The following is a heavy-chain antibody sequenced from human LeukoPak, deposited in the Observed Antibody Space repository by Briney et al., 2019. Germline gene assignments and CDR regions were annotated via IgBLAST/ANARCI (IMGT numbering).Heavy chain of an antibody. Sequence: ASVTVSCTASGYTFTGYYMHWVRQAPGQGLEWMGWINPNSGGTNYAQKFQGRVTMTRDTSISTAYMELSRLRSDDTAVYYCARDGYDSSGYYATLVYWGQGTLVTVSS. J-gene: IGHJ4*02. CDR1: GYTFTGYY. CDR2: INPNSGGT. V-gene: IGHV1-2*02. D-gene: IGHD3-22*01. CDR3: ARDGYDSSGYYATLVY.